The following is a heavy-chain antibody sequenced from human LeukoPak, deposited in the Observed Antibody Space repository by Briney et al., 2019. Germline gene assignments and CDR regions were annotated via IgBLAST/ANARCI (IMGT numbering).Heavy chain of an antibody. CDR3: AKDYGDYGPVGWFDP. D-gene: IGHD4-17*01. CDR1: GGSISSGGYY. V-gene: IGHV4-31*03. CDR2: IYYSGST. Sequence: SETLSLTCTVSGGSISSGGYYWSWIRQHPGKGLEWIGYIYYSGSTYYNPSLKSRVTISVDTSKNQFSLKLSSVTAADTAAYYCAKDYGDYGPVGWFDPWGQGTLVTVSS. J-gene: IGHJ5*02.